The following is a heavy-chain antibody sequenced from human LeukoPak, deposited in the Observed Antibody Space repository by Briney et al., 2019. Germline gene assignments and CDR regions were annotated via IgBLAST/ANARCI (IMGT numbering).Heavy chain of an antibody. CDR2: IIAILSQA. CDR1: GGTFSTYA. J-gene: IGHJ3*02. CDR3: ATGGDYRDAFDM. V-gene: IGHV1-69*11. Sequence: SVKVSCKASGGTFSTYAISWVRQAPGQGLEWMGRIIAILSQANYAQKFRGRVSITADESTTTAYLELSRLRSEDAAVYYCATGGDYRDAFDMWGQGTMVTVSS. D-gene: IGHD4-17*01.